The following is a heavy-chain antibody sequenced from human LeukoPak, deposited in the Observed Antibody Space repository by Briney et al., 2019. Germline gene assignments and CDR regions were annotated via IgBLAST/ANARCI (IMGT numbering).Heavy chain of an antibody. Sequence: PGGSLRLSCAASGFTFSSYWMSWVRQAPGKGLEWVANIKQDGSEKYYADSVKGRFTISRDNAKNSLYLQMNSLRAEDTAVYYCARDFGSSWYQPKPAFDYWGQGTLVTVSS. D-gene: IGHD6-13*01. J-gene: IGHJ4*02. CDR3: ARDFGSSWYQPKPAFDY. CDR1: GFTFSSYW. CDR2: IKQDGSEK. V-gene: IGHV3-7*01.